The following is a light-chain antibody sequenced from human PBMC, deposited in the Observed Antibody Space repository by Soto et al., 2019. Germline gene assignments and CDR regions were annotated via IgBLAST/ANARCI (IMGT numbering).Light chain of an antibody. CDR3: SSYTSSSTSYV. V-gene: IGLV2-14*01. CDR2: EVT. J-gene: IGLJ1*01. CDR1: SSDGGGYNY. Sequence: QSALTQPASVSGSPGQSITISCTGTSSDGGGYNYVSWYQQNPGKAPKLMICEVTNRPSGVSNRFSGSKSGNTASLTISGLQADDEADYYCSSYTSSSTSYVFGTGTKLTVL.